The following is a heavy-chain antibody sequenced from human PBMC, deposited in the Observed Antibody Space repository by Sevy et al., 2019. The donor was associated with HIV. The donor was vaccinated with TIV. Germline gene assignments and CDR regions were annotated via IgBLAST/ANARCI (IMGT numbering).Heavy chain of an antibody. CDR2: IKHEGSDT. CDR1: GFTFSNYW. Sequence: GGSLRLSCAASGFTFSNYWMNWVRHAPGKGLEWVANIKHEGSDTYYADSVKGRFTPSRDDIKNSLSLQMNSLRVEETAVYYCARGGPLVDGTLIPLGMDVWGQGTTVTVSS. V-gene: IGHV3-7*01. J-gene: IGHJ6*02. D-gene: IGHD1-7*01. CDR3: ARGGPLVDGTLIPLGMDV.